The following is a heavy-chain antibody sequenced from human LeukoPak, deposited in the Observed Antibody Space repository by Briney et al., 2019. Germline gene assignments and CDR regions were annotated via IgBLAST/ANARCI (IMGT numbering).Heavy chain of an antibody. CDR1: GDSVSSNSAA. CDR3: ARDQGYASGAWSDAFNI. V-gene: IGHV6-1*01. CDR2: TYYRSKWYN. D-gene: IGHD6-19*01. J-gene: IGHJ3*02. Sequence: SQTLSLTCAISGDSVSSNSAAWNWIRQSPSRGLEWLGRTYYRSKWYNDYAVSVKSRITINPVTSKNQFSLHLNSVTPEDTAVYYCARDQGYASGAWSDAFNIWGQGTMVTVSS.